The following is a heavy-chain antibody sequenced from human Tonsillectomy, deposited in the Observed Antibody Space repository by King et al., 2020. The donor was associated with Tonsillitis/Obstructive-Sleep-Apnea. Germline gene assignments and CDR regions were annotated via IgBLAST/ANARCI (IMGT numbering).Heavy chain of an antibody. CDR2: IYYSGTT. Sequence: QLQESGPGLVKPSETLSLTCTVSGGSISSCSYYWGWIRQPPGKGLEWIGSIYYSGTTYYNPSLKSRVTKSVDTSMNQFSLKLSSVTAADTAVYYCARLEGAYYFDYWGQGTLVTVSS. D-gene: IGHD1-26*01. J-gene: IGHJ4*02. CDR3: ARLEGAYYFDY. V-gene: IGHV4-39*01. CDR1: GGSISSCSYY.